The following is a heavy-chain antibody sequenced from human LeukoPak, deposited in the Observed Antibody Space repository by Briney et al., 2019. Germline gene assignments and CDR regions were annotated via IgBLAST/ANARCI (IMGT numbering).Heavy chain of an antibody. CDR1: GFTFSSYW. V-gene: IGHV3-7*01. CDR3: AREPYYYGSGSDLRPFDH. D-gene: IGHD3-10*01. CDR2: IKQDGSEK. J-gene: IGHJ5*02. Sequence: GGSLRLSCAAAGFTFSSYWMSWVRQAPGKGLEWVANIKQDGSEKYYVDSVKGRFTISRDNAKNSLYLQMNSLRAEATDVYYCAREPYYYGSGSDLRPFDHWGQGTMVTVSS.